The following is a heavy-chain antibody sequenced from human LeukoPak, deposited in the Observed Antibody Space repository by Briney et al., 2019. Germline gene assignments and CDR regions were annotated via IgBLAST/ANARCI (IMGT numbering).Heavy chain of an antibody. J-gene: IGHJ6*02. Sequence: GGSLRLSCAASGFTVSSNYMSWVRQAPGKGLEWVSVIYSGGSTYYADSVKGRFTISRDNSKNTLYLQMNSLRAEDTAVYYCARSSGWRQEDGMDVWGQGTTVTVSS. CDR1: GFTVSSNY. CDR2: IYSGGST. D-gene: IGHD6-19*01. CDR3: ARSSGWRQEDGMDV. V-gene: IGHV3-66*01.